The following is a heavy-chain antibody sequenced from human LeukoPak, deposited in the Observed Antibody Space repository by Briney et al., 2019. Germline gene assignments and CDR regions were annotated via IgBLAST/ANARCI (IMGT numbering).Heavy chain of an antibody. CDR1: GGTFSSYA. D-gene: IGHD5-24*01. CDR3: ARVKDAYKTNYHFYYYMDV. CDR2: IIPIFGTA. J-gene: IGHJ6*03. V-gene: IGHV1-69*05. Sequence: SVKVSCKASGGTFSSYAISWVRQAPGQGLEWMGGIIPIFGTAKYAQKFQGRVTITTDESTSTAYMELSSLRSADTAVYYCARVKDAYKTNYHFYYYMDVWGKGTTVTVSS.